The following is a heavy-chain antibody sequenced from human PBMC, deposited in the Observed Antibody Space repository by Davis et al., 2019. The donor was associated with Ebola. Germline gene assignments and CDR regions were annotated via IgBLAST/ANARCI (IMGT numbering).Heavy chain of an antibody. CDR2: IYYSGST. J-gene: IGHJ6*02. D-gene: IGHD4-11*01. CDR1: GGSISSSSYY. V-gene: IGHV4-39*07. CDR3: ARFYSNYGPYYYGMDV. Sequence: SETLSLTCTVSGGSISSSSYYWGWIRQPPGKGLEWIGSIYYSGSTNYNPSLKSRVTISVDTSKNQFSLKLSSVTAADTAVYYCARFYSNYGPYYYGMDVWGQGTTVTVSS.